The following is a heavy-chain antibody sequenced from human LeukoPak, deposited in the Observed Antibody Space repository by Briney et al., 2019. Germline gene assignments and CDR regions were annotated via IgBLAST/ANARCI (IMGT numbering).Heavy chain of an antibody. CDR1: GGTFSSYA. Sequence: SVKVSCKASGGTFSSYAISWVRQAPGQGLEWMGGIIPMFGTVKYAQKFQGRITITADKSTSTVYMELSSLTSDDTALYYCARGGGWADGYSPIDFWGQGTLVTVSS. V-gene: IGHV1-69*06. CDR2: IIPMFGTV. J-gene: IGHJ4*02. D-gene: IGHD5-24*01. CDR3: ARGGGWADGYSPIDF.